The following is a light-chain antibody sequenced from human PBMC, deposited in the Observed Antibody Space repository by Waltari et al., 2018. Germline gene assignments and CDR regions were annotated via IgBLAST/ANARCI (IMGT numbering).Light chain of an antibody. CDR1: QSISSY. CDR3: QQSYSTPQT. J-gene: IGKJ2*01. CDR2: AAS. V-gene: IGKV1-39*01. Sequence: DIQMTQSPSSLSAYVGDRVTITCRASQSISSYLNWYQQKPGKATKLLIYAASSLQSGVPSRFSGSGSGTDFTLTISSLQPEDFATYYCQQSYSTPQTFGQGTKLEIK.